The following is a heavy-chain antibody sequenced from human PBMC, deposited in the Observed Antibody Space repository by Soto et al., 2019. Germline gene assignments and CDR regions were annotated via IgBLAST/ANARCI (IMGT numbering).Heavy chain of an antibody. Sequence: QVQLVQSRGEVKKPGASVKVSCQTSGYSFTTYGISWVRQAPGQGLEWMGWISCYNGNTNYAQKLQGRVTMTTDTSTSTAYMELRSLRSDDTTVYYCAREGPAPYYYYGMDVWGPGSTVTVSS. V-gene: IGHV1-18*01. CDR2: ISCYNGNT. CDR1: GYSFTTYG. CDR3: AREGPAPYYYYGMDV. D-gene: IGHD2-2*01. J-gene: IGHJ6*02.